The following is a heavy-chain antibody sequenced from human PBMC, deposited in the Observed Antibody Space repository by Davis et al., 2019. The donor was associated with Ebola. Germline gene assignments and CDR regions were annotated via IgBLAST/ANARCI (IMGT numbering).Heavy chain of an antibody. J-gene: IGHJ6*02. Sequence: GESLKISCAASGFTFSGSAMHWVRQASGKGLEWVGRIRSKANHYATAYAASVKGRFTISRDESKTTAYLQMNSLKTEDTAVYYCTSLGYCSGGSCYNYGMDVWGQGTTVTVSS. D-gene: IGHD2-15*01. CDR3: TSLGYCSGGSCYNYGMDV. CDR1: GFTFSGSA. CDR2: IRSKANHYAT. V-gene: IGHV3-73*01.